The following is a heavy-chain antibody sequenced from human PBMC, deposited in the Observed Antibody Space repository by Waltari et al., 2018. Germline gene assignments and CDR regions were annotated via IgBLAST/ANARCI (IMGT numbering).Heavy chain of an antibody. CDR2: IIPIFGTA. V-gene: IGHV1-69*05. Sequence: QVQLVQSGAEVKKPGSSVKVSCKASGGTFSSYAISWVRPAPGPGLEWMGGIIPIFGTANYAQKFQGRVTITTDESTSTAYMELSSLRSEDTAVYYCASARSFSGYSGYEWGLDYWGQGTLVTVSS. D-gene: IGHD5-12*01. J-gene: IGHJ4*02. CDR3: ASARSFSGYSGYEWGLDY. CDR1: GGTFSSYA.